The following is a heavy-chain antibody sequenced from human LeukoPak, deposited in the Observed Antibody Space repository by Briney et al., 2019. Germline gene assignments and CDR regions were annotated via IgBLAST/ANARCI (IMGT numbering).Heavy chain of an antibody. D-gene: IGHD1-26*01. CDR1: GGSISSSSYY. Sequence: SETLSLTCTVSGGSISSSSYYWGWIRQPPGTGLEWIGSIYYSGSTYYNPSLKSRVAISVDTSKNQFSLKLSSVTAADTAVYYCATLYSGSYGGDYWGQGTLVTVSS. J-gene: IGHJ4*02. CDR3: ATLYSGSYGGDY. V-gene: IGHV4-39*01. CDR2: IYYSGST.